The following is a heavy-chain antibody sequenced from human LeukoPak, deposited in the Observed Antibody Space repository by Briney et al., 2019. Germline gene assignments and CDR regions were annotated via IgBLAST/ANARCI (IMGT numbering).Heavy chain of an antibody. Sequence: SETLSLTCTVSGGSISSSNYYWGWIRQPPGEGLEWIGNIYYGGSSYYNPSLQSRVTISLDTSKNQFSLKLRSVTAADTAVYYCARGGSRSWDYNYYYYMDVWGKGTTVTVSS. CDR3: ARGGSRSWDYNYYYYMDV. J-gene: IGHJ6*03. CDR1: GGSISSSNYY. V-gene: IGHV4-39*07. CDR2: IYYGGSS. D-gene: IGHD2-15*01.